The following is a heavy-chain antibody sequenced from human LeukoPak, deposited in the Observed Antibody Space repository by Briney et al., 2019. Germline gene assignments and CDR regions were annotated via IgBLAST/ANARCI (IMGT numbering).Heavy chain of an antibody. V-gene: IGHV4-59*08. CDR1: GGSISSYY. Sequence: SETLSLTCTVSGGSISSYYWSWIRQPPGKGLEWSGYIYYSGSTYYNPSLKSRVTISVDTSKNQFSLKVRSVTAADTAVYYCARLPIVVVPASGFDYWGHGTLVTVSS. J-gene: IGHJ4*01. CDR3: ARLPIVVVPASGFDY. D-gene: IGHD2-2*01. CDR2: IYYSGST.